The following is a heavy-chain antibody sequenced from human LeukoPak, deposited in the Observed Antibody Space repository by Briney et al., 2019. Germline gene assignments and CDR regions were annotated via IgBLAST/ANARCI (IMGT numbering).Heavy chain of an antibody. D-gene: IGHD2-2*01. Sequence: SETLSLTCTVSGCTVSSGSYYWSWMRQPPGKGLEWGGYIYYSGSTNYNPSLKSRVTISVDTSKNQFSLKLSSVTAADTAVYYCASWSSTRYYYYGMDVWGKGTTVTVSS. CDR2: IYYSGST. V-gene: IGHV4-61*01. CDR3: ASWSSTRYYYYGMDV. J-gene: IGHJ6*04. CDR1: GCTVSSGSYY.